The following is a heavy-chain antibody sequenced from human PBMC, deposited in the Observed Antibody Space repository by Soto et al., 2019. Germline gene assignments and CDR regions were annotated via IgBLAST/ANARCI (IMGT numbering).Heavy chain of an antibody. CDR3: ARREQWLENFDF. D-gene: IGHD6-19*01. CDR1: GYTFTGYY. CDR2: INPNSGDT. V-gene: IGHV1-2*02. Sequence: ASVKVSCKTSGYTFTGYYIHWIRQAPGQGLEWMGWINPNSGDTNFSQEFQGRVTMTSDTSITTAYVELTRLRSDDTAVYYCARREQWLENFDFWGQGTLVTVSS. J-gene: IGHJ4*02.